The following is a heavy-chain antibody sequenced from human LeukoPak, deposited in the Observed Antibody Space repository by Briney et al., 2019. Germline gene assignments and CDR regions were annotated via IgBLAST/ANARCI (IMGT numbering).Heavy chain of an antibody. CDR2: IIPIFGTA. D-gene: IGHD3-22*01. Sequence: SVKVSCKASGGTFSSYVISWVRQAPGQGLEWMGGIIPIFGTANYAQKFQGRVTITTDESTSTAYMELSSLRSEDTAVYYCASPPPYYYDSSGYRGERDAFDIWGQGTMVTVSS. J-gene: IGHJ3*02. V-gene: IGHV1-69*05. CDR3: ASPPPYYYDSSGYRGERDAFDI. CDR1: GGTFSSYV.